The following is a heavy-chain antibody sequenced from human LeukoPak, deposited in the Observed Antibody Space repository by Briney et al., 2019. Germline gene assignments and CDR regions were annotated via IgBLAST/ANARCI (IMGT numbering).Heavy chain of an antibody. J-gene: IGHJ4*02. CDR2: IWYDGSNK. CDR3: ARDDYCDY. V-gene: IGHV3-33*01. Sequence: PGGSLRLSCVASGFTFKSYGMHWVRQAPGKGLEWVAIIWYDGSNKYYADFVKGRFTTSRDNSKNSLYLQVNSLRAEDTAVYYCARDDYCDYWGQGTLVTVSS. CDR1: GFTFKSYG.